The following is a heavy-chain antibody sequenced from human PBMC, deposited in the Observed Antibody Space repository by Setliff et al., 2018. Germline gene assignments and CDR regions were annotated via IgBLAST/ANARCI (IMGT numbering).Heavy chain of an antibody. D-gene: IGHD3-22*01. V-gene: IGHV4-39*07. Sequence: SETLSLTCTVSGASISGNSYYWAWIRQPPGKGLEWIVSTYYGGSTYYNPSLTSRVTMSVDTSKSQFSLKLTSVTAADTAVYYCARAPRYFDSTGSYFDFWGQGTLVTVSS. CDR3: ARAPRYFDSTGSYFDF. CDR1: GASISGNSYY. CDR2: TYYGGST. J-gene: IGHJ4*02.